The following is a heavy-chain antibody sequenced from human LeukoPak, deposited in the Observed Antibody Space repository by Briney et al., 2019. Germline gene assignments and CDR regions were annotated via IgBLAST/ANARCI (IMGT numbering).Heavy chain of an antibody. CDR3: VKGSTNARPYYFDY. Sequence: GGSLRLSCAASGFSFSNYVMSWVRQAPGKGLEWVSAMTGGGDSTYYGDSVKGRLTISRDNSKNTLYLQMNSLRAEDTAVYYCVKGSTNARPYYFDYWGQGTLVTVSS. V-gene: IGHV3-23*01. D-gene: IGHD2-8*01. CDR1: GFSFSNYV. J-gene: IGHJ4*02. CDR2: MTGGGDST.